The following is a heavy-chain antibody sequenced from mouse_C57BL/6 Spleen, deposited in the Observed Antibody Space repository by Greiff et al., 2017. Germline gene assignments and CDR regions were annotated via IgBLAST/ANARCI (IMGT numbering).Heavy chain of an antibody. CDR1: GYTFTDYY. V-gene: IGHV1-26*01. D-gene: IGHD2-4*01. Sequence: EVQLQQSGPELVKPGASVKISCKASGYTFTDYYMNWVKQSHGKSLEWIGDINPNNGGTSYNQKFKGKATLTVDKSSSTAYMELRSLTSEDSAVYYCARRYDYDFAWFAYWGQGTLVTVSA. CDR2: INPNNGGT. J-gene: IGHJ3*01. CDR3: ARRYDYDFAWFAY.